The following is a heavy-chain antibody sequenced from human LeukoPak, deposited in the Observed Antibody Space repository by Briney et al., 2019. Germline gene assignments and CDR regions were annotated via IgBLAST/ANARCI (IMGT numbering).Heavy chain of an antibody. CDR3: AKDFSEGLPYPDY. CDR1: GFTFSSYS. D-gene: IGHD5-12*01. Sequence: QPGGSLRLSCAASGFTFSSYSMNWVRQAPGKGLEWVSYISSSSSTIYYADSVKGRFTISRDNSKNTLYLQMNSLRAEDTAVYYCAKDFSEGLPYPDYWGQGTLVTVSS. J-gene: IGHJ4*02. V-gene: IGHV3-48*01. CDR2: ISSSSSTI.